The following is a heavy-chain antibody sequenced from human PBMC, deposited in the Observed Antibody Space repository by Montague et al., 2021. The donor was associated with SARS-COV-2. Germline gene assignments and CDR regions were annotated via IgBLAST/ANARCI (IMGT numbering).Heavy chain of an antibody. CDR3: AREGGSYLPFDY. Sequence: SETLSLTCTVSGDSISSYYWSWIRQPPGKGLEWIGYIYYSGRTNYNTSLKSRVTISVDTSKNQFSLKLSSVTAADTAVYYCAREGGSYLPFDYWGQGTLVTVSS. CDR2: IYYSGRT. CDR1: GDSISSYY. J-gene: IGHJ4*02. V-gene: IGHV4-59*01. D-gene: IGHD1-26*01.